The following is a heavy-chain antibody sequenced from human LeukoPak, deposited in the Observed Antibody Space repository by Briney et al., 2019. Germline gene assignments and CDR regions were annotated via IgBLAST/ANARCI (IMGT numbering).Heavy chain of an antibody. V-gene: IGHV3-64D*06. Sequence: PGGSLRLSCAAPGFTFSSYAMYWVRQAPGKGLEDVSAFSSDGSSTFYADSVKGRFTISRDNSKNMLYLQMSSLRADDTAVYYCVKSLKYYGSGRGLFDSWGQGILVTVSS. CDR3: VKSLKYYGSGRGLFDS. J-gene: IGHJ4*02. CDR1: GFTFSSYA. CDR2: FSSDGSST. D-gene: IGHD3-10*01.